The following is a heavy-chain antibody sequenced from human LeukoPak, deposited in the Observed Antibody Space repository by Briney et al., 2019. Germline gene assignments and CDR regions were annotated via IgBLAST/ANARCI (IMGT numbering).Heavy chain of an antibody. CDR1: GYSISSGYY. CDR3: ARNMATVVRVDS. CDR2: IYHSGIT. J-gene: IGHJ5*01. Sequence: SETLSLTCAVSGYSISSGYYWGWIRQPPGRALEWIGSIYHSGITYFKPSLRSRVTISIDTSKNQLSLKVNSVTAADTAVYYCARNMATVVRVDSWGQGILVIVSS. V-gene: IGHV4-38-2*01. D-gene: IGHD3-10*01.